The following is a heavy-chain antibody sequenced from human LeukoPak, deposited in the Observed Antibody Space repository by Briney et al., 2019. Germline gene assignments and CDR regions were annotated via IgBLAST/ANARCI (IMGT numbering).Heavy chain of an antibody. Sequence: PGGSLRLSCADSGFTFSTYWMNWVRQAPGKGLEWVANINQYGNEKYYVDSVKGRFTISRDNGKDSLYLEMNSLRAEDTAVYYCATGTEMDRGVIINGHLDYWGQGTLVTASS. CDR2: INQYGNEK. CDR3: ATGTEMDRGVIINGHLDY. D-gene: IGHD3-10*01. CDR1: GFTFSTYW. V-gene: IGHV3-7*01. J-gene: IGHJ4*02.